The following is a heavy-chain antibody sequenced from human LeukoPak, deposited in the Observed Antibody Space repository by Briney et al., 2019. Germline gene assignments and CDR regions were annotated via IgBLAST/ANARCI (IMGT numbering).Heavy chain of an antibody. CDR2: INPNSGGT. V-gene: IGHV1-2*04. CDR1: GYTFTDYY. D-gene: IGHD6-13*01. Sequence: ASVKVSCKASGYTFTDYYMHWVRQAPGQGLEWMGWINPNSGGTNYAQKFQGWVTMTRDTSISTAYMELNRLRSDDAAVYYCARDQASAAVGTVYYYHGMDVWGQGTTVTVSS. CDR3: ARDQASAAVGTVYYYHGMDV. J-gene: IGHJ6*02.